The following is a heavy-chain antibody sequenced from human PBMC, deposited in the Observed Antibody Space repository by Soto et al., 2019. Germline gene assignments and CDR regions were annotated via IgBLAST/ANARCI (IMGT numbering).Heavy chain of an antibody. CDR3: ARTYYDYIWGSYPGGYMDV. CDR1: GGSISSYY. J-gene: IGHJ6*03. CDR2: IYYSGST. V-gene: IGHV4-59*08. D-gene: IGHD3-16*01. Sequence: SETLSLTCTVSGGSISSYYWSWIRQPPGKGLEWIGYIYYSGSTNYNPSLKSRVTISVDTSKNQFSLKLSSVTAADTAVYYCARTYYDYIWGSYPGGYMDVWGKGTTVTVSS.